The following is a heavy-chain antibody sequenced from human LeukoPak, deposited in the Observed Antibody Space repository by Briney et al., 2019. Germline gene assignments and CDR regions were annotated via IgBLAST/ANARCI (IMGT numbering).Heavy chain of an antibody. J-gene: IGHJ6*02. V-gene: IGHV5-51*01. CDR2: IYPGDSDT. CDR1: GYSFTSYW. D-gene: IGHD1-26*01. Sequence: GESLKISCKGSGYSFTSYWIGWVRQMPGKGLEWMGIIYPGDSDTRYSPSFQGQVTISADKSISTAYLQWSSLKASDTAMYYCARMSGSRTFYCYYYGMDVWGQGTTVTVSS. CDR3: ARMSGSRTFYCYYYGMDV.